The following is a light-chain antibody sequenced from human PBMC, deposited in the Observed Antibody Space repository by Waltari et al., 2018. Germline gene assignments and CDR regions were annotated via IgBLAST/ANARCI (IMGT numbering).Light chain of an antibody. CDR3: SSYSRTSTLVV. CDR1: SSDVGGYNY. Sequence: QSALTQPAYVSGSPGQSITFSCTGDSSDVGGYNYVSWYQQQPGKAPRLMIYDVSIRPSGVSNRFSGSKSGNTASLTISGLQAEDEADYYCSSYSRTSTLVVFGGGTKLAVL. J-gene: IGLJ2*01. V-gene: IGLV2-14*03. CDR2: DVS.